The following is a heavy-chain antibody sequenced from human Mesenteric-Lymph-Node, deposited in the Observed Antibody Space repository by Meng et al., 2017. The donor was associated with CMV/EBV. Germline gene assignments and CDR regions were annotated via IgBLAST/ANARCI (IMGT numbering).Heavy chain of an antibody. J-gene: IGHJ4*02. V-gene: IGHV5-51*01. CDR2: IYPGDSDT. D-gene: IGHD6-19*01. Sequence: KGSGYSFTTYWIGWVRQMPGKGLEWMGNIYPGDSDTKYSPSFQGQVTISADRSINTAYLQWSNLKASDTAMYYCARTQAVAGREGFDYWGQGTLVTVSS. CDR1: GYSFTTYW. CDR3: ARTQAVAGREGFDY.